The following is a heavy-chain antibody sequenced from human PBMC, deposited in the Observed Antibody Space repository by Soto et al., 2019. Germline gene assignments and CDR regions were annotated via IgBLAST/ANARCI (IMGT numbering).Heavy chain of an antibody. CDR1: GFTFSSHP. V-gene: IGHV3-23*01. D-gene: IGHD1-26*01. J-gene: IGHJ3*02. Sequence: PGGSLRLSCTASGFTFSSHPMSWVRQAPGKGLEWVSAIAESGGGTAYVDSVKGRFTISRDNAKNRLYLQMNSLRAEDTAVYYCANRLGTYFLSGLPFDIWGQGTMVTVPS. CDR3: ANRLGTYFLSGLPFDI. CDR2: IAESGGGT.